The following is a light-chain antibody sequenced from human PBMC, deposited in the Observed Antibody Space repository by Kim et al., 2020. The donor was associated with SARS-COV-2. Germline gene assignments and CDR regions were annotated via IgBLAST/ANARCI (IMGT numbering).Light chain of an antibody. CDR2: GKN. V-gene: IGLV3-19*01. Sequence: SSELTQDPTIDRKCTRMTPVTLLGVVCRRQLEKKYQQKPGQAPILVIYGKNNRPSGIPDRFSGSSSGNTASLTITGTPAGDEADYYCNSRASNDNVVFGG. CDR1: VCRRQL. CDR3: NSRASNDNVV. J-gene: IGLJ2*01.